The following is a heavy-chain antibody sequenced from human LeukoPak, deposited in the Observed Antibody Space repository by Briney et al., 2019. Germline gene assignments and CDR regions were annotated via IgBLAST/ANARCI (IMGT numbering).Heavy chain of an antibody. Sequence: ETLSLTCAVYGGSFSGYYWSWIGQPPGKGREWVSSISSNSKYIYYADSVKGRFTIARDNAKNSLYLQMNSLRAEDTAVYYCAKDIGSYYDYWGQGILVTVSS. CDR2: ISSNSKYI. CDR1: GGSFSGYY. J-gene: IGHJ4*02. V-gene: IGHV3-21*01. D-gene: IGHD3-10*01. CDR3: AKDIGSYYDY.